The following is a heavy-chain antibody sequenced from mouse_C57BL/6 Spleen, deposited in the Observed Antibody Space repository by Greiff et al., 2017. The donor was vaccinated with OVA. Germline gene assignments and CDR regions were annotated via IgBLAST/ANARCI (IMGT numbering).Heavy chain of an antibody. CDR1: GFTFSDYY. CDR2: ISNGGGST. J-gene: IGHJ1*03. CDR3: ARQGWDWYFDV. Sequence: EVMLVESGGGLVQPGGSLKLSCAASGFTFSDYYMYWVRQTPEKRLEWVAYISNGGGSTYYPDTVKGRFPISRDNAKNTLYLQMSRLKSEDTAMYYCARQGWDWYFDVWGTGTTVTVSS. D-gene: IGHD1-1*02. V-gene: IGHV5-12*01.